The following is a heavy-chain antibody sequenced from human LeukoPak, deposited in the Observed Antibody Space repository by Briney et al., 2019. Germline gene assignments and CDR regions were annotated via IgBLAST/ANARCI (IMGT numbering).Heavy chain of an antibody. CDR3: ARGSITMVRGVMNWFDP. J-gene: IGHJ5*02. Sequence: SETLSLTCTVSGGSISSGGYYWSWIRQHPGKGLEWIGYIYYSGSTYYNPSLKSRVTISVDTSKNQFSLKLSSVTAADTAVYYCARGSITMVRGVMNWFDPWGQGTLVTASS. CDR2: IYYSGST. CDR1: GGSISSGGYY. V-gene: IGHV4-31*03. D-gene: IGHD3-10*01.